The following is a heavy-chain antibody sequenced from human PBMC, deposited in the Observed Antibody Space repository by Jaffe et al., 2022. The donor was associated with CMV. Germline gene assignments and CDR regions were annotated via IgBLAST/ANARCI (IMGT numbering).Heavy chain of an antibody. CDR3: ARELGGACSGGSCRTYLDY. Sequence: QVQLQESGPGLVKPSETLSLTCTVSGGSISTYYWSWIRQSPGKGLEWIGYIYYGGNTKYNPSLRSRVTISVDTSRNQFSLKLTSVTAADTAVYYCARELGGACSGGSCRTYLDYWGQGTLVTVSS. J-gene: IGHJ4*02. D-gene: IGHD2-15*01. CDR1: GGSISTYY. CDR2: IYYGGNT. V-gene: IGHV4-59*01.